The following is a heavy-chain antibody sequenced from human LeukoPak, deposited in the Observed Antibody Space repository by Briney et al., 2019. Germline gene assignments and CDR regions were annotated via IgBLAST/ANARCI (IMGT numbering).Heavy chain of an antibody. CDR2: MNPNSGNT. CDR1: GYTFTSYD. Sequence: ASVKVSCKASGYTFTSYDINWVRQATGQGLEWMGWMNPNSGNTGYAQKFQGRVTMTRNTSISTAYMELSSLRSEDTAVNYCARGYDYVWGSSFDYWGQGTLVTVSS. CDR3: ARGYDYVWGSSFDY. D-gene: IGHD3-16*01. J-gene: IGHJ4*02. V-gene: IGHV1-8*01.